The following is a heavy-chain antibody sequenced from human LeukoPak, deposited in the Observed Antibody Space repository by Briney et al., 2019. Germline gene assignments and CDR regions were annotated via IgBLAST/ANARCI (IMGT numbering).Heavy chain of an antibody. V-gene: IGHV3-64*01. D-gene: IGHD1-26*01. CDR1: GFTFSSYA. CDR2: ISSKGGST. CDR3: ARGQVGAINDAFDM. Sequence: PGGSLRLSCAASGFTFSSYAMHWVRQAPGKGLEYVSGISSKGGSTYYANSVKGRFTISRDNSKNTLYLQMGSLRAEDMAVCYCARGQVGAINDAFDMGGEGTMATVSS. J-gene: IGHJ3*02.